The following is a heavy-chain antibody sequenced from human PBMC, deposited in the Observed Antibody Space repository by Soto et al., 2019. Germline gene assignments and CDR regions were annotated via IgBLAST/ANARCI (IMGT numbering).Heavy chain of an antibody. D-gene: IGHD2-15*01. CDR1: GGSISSGDYY. V-gene: IGHV4-30-4*01. Sequence: SETLSLTCTVSGGSISSGDYYWSWIRQPPGKGLEWIGYIYYSGSTYYNPSLKSRVTISVDTSKNQFSLKLSSVTAADTAVYYCARADEWEGDDCSGGSCYFYAFDIWGQRTMVTVSS. CDR3: ARADEWEGDDCSGGSCYFYAFDI. J-gene: IGHJ3*02. CDR2: IYYSGST.